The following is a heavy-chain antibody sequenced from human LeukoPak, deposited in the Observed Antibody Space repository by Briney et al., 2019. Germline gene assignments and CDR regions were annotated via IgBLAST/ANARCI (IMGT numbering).Heavy chain of an antibody. CDR1: GFTFSSYW. CDR2: INTDGSST. J-gene: IGHJ4*02. Sequence: PGGSLRLSCAASGFTFSSYWVHWVRHAPGKGLVWVSRINTDGSSTIYADSVKGRFTISRDNANNTLYLQMNSLRVEDTAIYYCARGRSGFYFDYWGQGTLVTVSS. V-gene: IGHV3-74*01. D-gene: IGHD3-22*01. CDR3: ARGRSGFYFDY.